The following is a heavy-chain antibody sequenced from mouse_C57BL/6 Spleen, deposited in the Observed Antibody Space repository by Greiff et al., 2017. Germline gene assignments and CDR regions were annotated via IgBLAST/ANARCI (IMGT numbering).Heavy chain of an antibody. J-gene: IGHJ2*01. V-gene: IGHV14-2*01. Sequence: EVQLQPSGAELVKPGASVKLSCTASGFNIKDYYMHWVQQSTEQGLEWIGRIDPEDGETTSAPTFQGKATIPADTSSNTAYLQLSSLTSEDTAVYYCARSGYYGYFDYWGQGTTLTVSS. CDR1: GFNIKDYY. CDR2: IDPEDGET. CDR3: ARSGYYGYFDY. D-gene: IGHD1-1*01.